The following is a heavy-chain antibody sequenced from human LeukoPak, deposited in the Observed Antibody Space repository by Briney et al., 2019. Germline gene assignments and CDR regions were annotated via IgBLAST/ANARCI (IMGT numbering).Heavy chain of an antibody. CDR2: ILYYRSYM. CDR3: AKEVQVERRKDGFDI. V-gene: IGHV3-30*18. J-gene: IGHJ3*02. CDR1: GFTFSSYG. Sequence: TGGSLRLSCAASGFTFSSYGMHWVRQAPGKGVEWVAVILYYRSYMYYADSVNGRFSISRDNSKNTLYLQMNSLRAEDTAVYYCAKEVQVERRKDGFDIWGQGTMVTVSS. D-gene: IGHD1-1*01.